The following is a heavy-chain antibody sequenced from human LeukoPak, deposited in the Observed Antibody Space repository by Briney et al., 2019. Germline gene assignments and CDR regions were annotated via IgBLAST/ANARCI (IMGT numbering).Heavy chain of an antibody. V-gene: IGHV4-59*01. CDR3: TRGGWYFDV. Sequence: SETLSLTCSVSGGSFTNYYWTWIRQPPGKGLERIGDTYYDGRANYNASLKSRVTISIDTSKNQFYLKLTSVTTADTAVYHCTRGGWYFDVWGRGTLVTVSS. CDR2: TYYDGRA. CDR1: GGSFTNYY. J-gene: IGHJ2*01.